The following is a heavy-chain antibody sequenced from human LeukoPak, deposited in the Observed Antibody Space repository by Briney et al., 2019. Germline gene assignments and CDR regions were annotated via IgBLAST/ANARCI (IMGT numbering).Heavy chain of an antibody. CDR2: ILYDGGNK. CDR3: ARPRGVTTNYYYFLDV. Sequence: GSLRLSCAASGFTFGSYGMHWVRQAPDEGLEWVAVILYDGGNKYYADSVKGRFTISRDNSKNTLYLQMNGLRAEDTAVYYCARPRGVTTNYYYFLDVWGKGTTVTVSS. D-gene: IGHD4-17*01. CDR1: GFTFGSYG. V-gene: IGHV3-33*01. J-gene: IGHJ6*03.